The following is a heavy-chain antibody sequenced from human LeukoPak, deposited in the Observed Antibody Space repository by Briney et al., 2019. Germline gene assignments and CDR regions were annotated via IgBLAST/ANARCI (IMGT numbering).Heavy chain of an antibody. Sequence: SETLSLTCTVSGGSIGSYFWTWIRQPAGKELEWIGRIYSTGNTNYNPSLQSRLTLSVDTSKSQFSLSLSSVTAADTAVYFCARESADLGRSFDYWGQGILVTVSS. V-gene: IGHV4-4*07. CDR1: GGSIGSYF. J-gene: IGHJ4*02. D-gene: IGHD1-26*01. CDR2: IYSTGNT. CDR3: ARESADLGRSFDY.